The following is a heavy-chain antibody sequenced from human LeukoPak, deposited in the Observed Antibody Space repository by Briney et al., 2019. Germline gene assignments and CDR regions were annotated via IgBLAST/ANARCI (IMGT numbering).Heavy chain of an antibody. CDR3: GKDSGVRLVNLYYGMDV. V-gene: IGHV3-9*01. D-gene: IGHD3-9*01. CDR1: GFTFHDYA. CDR2: ISWNSGSI. J-gene: IGHJ6*02. Sequence: GRSLRLSCAASGFTFHDYAMHWVRQAPGKGLEWASGISWNSGSIGYADSVKGRFTISRDNAKNSLYLQMNSLRAEDTALYCCGKDSGVRLVNLYYGMDVWGQGNTATVSS.